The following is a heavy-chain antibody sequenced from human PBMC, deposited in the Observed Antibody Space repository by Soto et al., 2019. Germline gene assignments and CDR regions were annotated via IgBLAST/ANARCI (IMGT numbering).Heavy chain of an antibody. V-gene: IGHV1-18*01. J-gene: IGHJ4*02. CDR2: ISAYNGNT. D-gene: IGHD1-26*01. CDR3: ARDAGVSGELDY. CDR1: GYTFTSYG. Sequence: QVQLVQSGAEVKKPGASVKVSRKASGYTFTSYGISWVRQAPGQGLEWMGWISAYNGNTNYAQKLQGRVTMTTDTSTSTADMDLRSLRSDDTAGYYWARDAGVSGELDYWGQGTLVNVSS.